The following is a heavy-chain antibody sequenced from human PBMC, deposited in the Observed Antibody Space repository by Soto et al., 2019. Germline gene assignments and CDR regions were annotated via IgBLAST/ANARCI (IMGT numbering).Heavy chain of an antibody. CDR1: GGSISSGSYY. Sequence: SETLSLTCTVSGGSISSGSYYWGWIRQPPGKGLEWIGSIYYSGSTYYNPSLKSRVTISVDTSKNQFSLKLSSVTAADTAVYYCARHEGAIGLSYYYGMDVWGQGTTVTVSS. CDR2: IYYSGST. CDR3: ARHEGAIGLSYYYGMDV. V-gene: IGHV4-39*01. D-gene: IGHD3-16*02. J-gene: IGHJ6*02.